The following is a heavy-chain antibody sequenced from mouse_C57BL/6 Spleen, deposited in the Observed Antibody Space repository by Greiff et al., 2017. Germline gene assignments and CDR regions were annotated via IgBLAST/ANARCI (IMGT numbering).Heavy chain of an antibody. Sequence: VQLQESGPELVKPGASVKISCKASGYAFSSSWMNWVKQRPGKGIEWIGRIYPGDGDTNYNGKFKGKATLTADKSSSTAYMQLSSLTSEDSAVYFCARSGDSSVYDAMDYWGQGTSVTVSS. D-gene: IGHD3-2*02. CDR2: IYPGDGDT. CDR1: GYAFSSSW. V-gene: IGHV1-82*01. CDR3: ARSGDSSVYDAMDY. J-gene: IGHJ4*01.